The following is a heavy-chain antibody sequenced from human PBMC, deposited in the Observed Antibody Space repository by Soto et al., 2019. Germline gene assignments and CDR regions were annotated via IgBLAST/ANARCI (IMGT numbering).Heavy chain of an antibody. CDR1: GYTFTTSG. J-gene: IGHJ5*02. CDR2: ISPSSSNI. V-gene: IGHV1-18*01. D-gene: IGHD6-19*01. CDR3: ARDLGFRGGWQP. Sequence: QAQLVQSGPEVKKPGASVNISCKASGYTFTTSGISWVRQAPGQGLEWMGWISPSSSNIDYSQKIQGRVVMTTDTSTNTAYLAFRSLRSDDTAVYYCARDLGFRGGWQPWGQGTLVTVSS.